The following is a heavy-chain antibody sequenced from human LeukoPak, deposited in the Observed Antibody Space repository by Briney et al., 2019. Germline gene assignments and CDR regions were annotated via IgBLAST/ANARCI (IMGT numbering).Heavy chain of an antibody. D-gene: IGHD5-12*01. Sequence: GESLKISCKGSGYSFTSYWIGWVRQMPGKGLEWMGVIYPGDSDTRYSPSFQGQVTISADKSISTAYLQWSSLKASDTAMYYCATSGYSGYDSFLSTYYYYGMDVWGQGTTVTVSS. CDR3: ATSGYSGYDSFLSTYYYYGMDV. CDR1: GYSFTSYW. CDR2: IYPGDSDT. V-gene: IGHV5-51*01. J-gene: IGHJ6*02.